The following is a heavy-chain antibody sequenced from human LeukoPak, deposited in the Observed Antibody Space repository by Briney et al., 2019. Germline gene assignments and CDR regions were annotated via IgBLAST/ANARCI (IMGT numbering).Heavy chain of an antibody. CDR2: IYYSGST. V-gene: IGHV4-39*01. D-gene: IGHD3-22*01. J-gene: IGHJ6*03. CDR1: GGSISSSSYY. Sequence: SETLSLTCIVSGGSISSSSYYWGWIRQPPGKGLEWIGSIYYSGSTYYNPSLKSRVTISVDTSKNQFSLKLSSVTAADTAVYYCARHYYDSSGYYYYYYYMDVWGKGTTVTVSS. CDR3: ARHYYDSSGYYYYYYYMDV.